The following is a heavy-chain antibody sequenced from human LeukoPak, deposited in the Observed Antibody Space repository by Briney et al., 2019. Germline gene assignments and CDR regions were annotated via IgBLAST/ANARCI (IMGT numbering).Heavy chain of an antibody. V-gene: IGHV3-74*01. Sequence: GGSLRLSCAASGFTFSSYWMHWVRQAPGKGLVWVSRINSDGSSTSYADSVKGRFTISRDNSKNTLYLQMNSLRAEDTAVYYCAKAGSVFAAGDLWGQGTLVTVSS. CDR1: GFTFSSYW. CDR2: INSDGSST. J-gene: IGHJ5*02. CDR3: AKAGSVFAAGDL. D-gene: IGHD6-13*01.